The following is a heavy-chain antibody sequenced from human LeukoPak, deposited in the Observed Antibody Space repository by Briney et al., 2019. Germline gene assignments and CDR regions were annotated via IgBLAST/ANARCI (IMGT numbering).Heavy chain of an antibody. CDR1: GGSFSGYY. J-gene: IGHJ6*03. Sequence: PSETLSLTCAVYGGSFSGYYWRWIRQPTGKGLEWIGEINHSGSTNYNPSLKSRVTISVDTSKNQFSLKLSSVTAADTAVCYCARGVGYSYGYRTYYYYYMDVWGKGTTVTVSS. CDR3: ARGVGYSYGYRTYYYYYMDV. CDR2: INHSGST. D-gene: IGHD5-18*01. V-gene: IGHV4-34*01.